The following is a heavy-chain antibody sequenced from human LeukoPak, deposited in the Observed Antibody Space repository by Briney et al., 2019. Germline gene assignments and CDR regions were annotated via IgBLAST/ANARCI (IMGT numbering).Heavy chain of an antibody. J-gene: IGHJ4*02. D-gene: IGHD3-16*01. CDR1: GGSIGTYY. V-gene: IGHV4-4*07. CDR3: ARGGLGAAMVDY. Sequence: SETLSLTCSVSGGSIGTYYWSWIRQPAGKGLEWIGRTHTSGSTNCNPSLKSRVTMSVDTSKNQFSLNLSSVTAADTAVYYCARGGLGAAMVDYWGQGTLVTVSS. CDR2: THTSGST.